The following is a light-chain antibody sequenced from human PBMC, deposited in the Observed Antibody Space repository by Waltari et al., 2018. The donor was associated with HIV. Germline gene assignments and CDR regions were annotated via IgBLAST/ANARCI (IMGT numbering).Light chain of an antibody. V-gene: IGLV2-14*01. CDR3: SSYTSSSTRV. CDR2: EVS. Sequence: QSALTQPASVSGSPGQTITISCTGTSSDVGGYNYVSWYQQHPGKAPKLMIYEVSKRTAGVSNRFSGSKSGNTASLTISGLQAEDDADYYCSSYTSSSTRVFGGGTNLTVL. CDR1: SSDVGGYNY. J-gene: IGLJ3*02.